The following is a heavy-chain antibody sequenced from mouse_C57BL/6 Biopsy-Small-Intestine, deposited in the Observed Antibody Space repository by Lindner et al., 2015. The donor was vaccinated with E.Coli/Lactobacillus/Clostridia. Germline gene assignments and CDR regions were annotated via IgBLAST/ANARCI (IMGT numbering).Heavy chain of an antibody. J-gene: IGHJ2*01. CDR2: IYPGGGYT. Sequence: QLQESGAELVRPGTSVKMSCKASGYTFTNYWIGWAKQRPGHGLEWIGDIYPGGGYTNYNKKFKGKATLTADKSSSTAYMQFSSLTSEDSAIYYCARGYYDYFDYWGQGTTLTVSS. D-gene: IGHD2-4*01. CDR3: ARGYYDYFDY. V-gene: IGHV1-63*01. CDR1: GYTFTNYW.